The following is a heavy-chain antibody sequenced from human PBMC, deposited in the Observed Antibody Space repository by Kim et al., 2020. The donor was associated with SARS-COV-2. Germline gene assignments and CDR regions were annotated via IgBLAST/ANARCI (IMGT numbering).Heavy chain of an antibody. D-gene: IGHD3-22*01. V-gene: IGHV3-33*01. CDR2: IWYDGSNK. J-gene: IGHJ4*02. CDR1: GFTFSSYG. CDR3: ARETTMIVVAHFDS. Sequence: GGSLRLSCAASGFTFSSYGMHWVRQAPGKGLEWVAVIWYDGSNKYYADSVKDRFTISRDNSKNTLYLQMNSLRAEDTAVYYCARETTMIVVAHFDSWGQGTLVTVSS.